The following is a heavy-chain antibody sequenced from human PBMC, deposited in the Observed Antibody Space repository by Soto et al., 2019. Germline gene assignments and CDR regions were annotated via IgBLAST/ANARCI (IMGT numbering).Heavy chain of an antibody. Sequence: QVQLVESGGGVVQPGRSLRLSCAASGFTFSSYGMHWVRQAPGKGLEWVAVIWYDGSNKYYADSVKGRFTISRDNSKNTLYLQMTSLRAEDTAVYYCARDSHCTNGVCNPYWYFDLWGRGTLVTVSS. CDR3: ARDSHCTNGVCNPYWYFDL. V-gene: IGHV3-33*01. CDR1: GFTFSSYG. CDR2: IWYDGSNK. J-gene: IGHJ2*01. D-gene: IGHD2-8*01.